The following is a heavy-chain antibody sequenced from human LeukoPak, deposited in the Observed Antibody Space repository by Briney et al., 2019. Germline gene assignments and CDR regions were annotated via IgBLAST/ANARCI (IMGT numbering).Heavy chain of an antibody. J-gene: IGHJ3*02. CDR3: AREGPPHIPTPGAFDI. Sequence: GGSLRLSCSASGFTFSRYAMHWVRQAPGKGLEYVSAISSNGGSTYYADSVKGRFTISRDNAKNSLYLQMNSLRAEDTAVYYCAREGPPHIPTPGAFDIWGQGTMVTVSS. V-gene: IGHV3-64*04. CDR1: GFTFSRYA. D-gene: IGHD2-2*02. CDR2: ISSNGGST.